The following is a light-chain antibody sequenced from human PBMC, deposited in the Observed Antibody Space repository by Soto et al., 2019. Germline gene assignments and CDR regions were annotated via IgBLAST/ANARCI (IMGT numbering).Light chain of an antibody. J-gene: IGLJ2*01. CDR2: EVS. CDR3: SSYTSSSTLDVV. V-gene: IGLV2-14*01. Sequence: QSDLTQPASVSGSPGQSITISCTGTSSDVGGYNYVSWYQQHPGKAPKLMIYEVSNRPSGVSNRFSGSKSGNTASLTISGLQAEDEADYYCSSYTSSSTLDVVFGGGTKLTVL. CDR1: SSDVGGYNY.